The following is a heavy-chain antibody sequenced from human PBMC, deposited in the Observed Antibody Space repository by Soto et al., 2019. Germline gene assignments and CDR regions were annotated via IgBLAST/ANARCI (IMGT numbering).Heavy chain of an antibody. V-gene: IGHV3-48*02. Sequence: GGSLRVSCAASGFTCSSYSMNWVRQARGKGLEWVSYISSSSSTIYYADSVKGRFTISRDNAKNSLYLQMNSLRDEDTAVYYCARAPIRRAGTAPLDYWGQGTLVTVSS. D-gene: IGHD6-13*01. CDR3: ARAPIRRAGTAPLDY. CDR1: GFTCSSYS. J-gene: IGHJ4*02. CDR2: ISSSSSTI.